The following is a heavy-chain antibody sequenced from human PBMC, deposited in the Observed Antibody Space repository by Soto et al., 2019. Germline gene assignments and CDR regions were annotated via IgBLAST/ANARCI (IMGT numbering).Heavy chain of an antibody. CDR1: GFTFKTYN. Sequence: VHLVESGGGLVQPGGSLRLSCAASGFTFKTYNMNWVRQAPGKGLEWLSYISTSGTVVYYADSVKGRFTVSRDNAENSLSLQMAGLRDEDTAVYFCARATDYVDYWGQGTLVTVSS. V-gene: IGHV3-48*02. CDR3: ARATDYVDY. J-gene: IGHJ4*02. CDR2: ISTSGTVV.